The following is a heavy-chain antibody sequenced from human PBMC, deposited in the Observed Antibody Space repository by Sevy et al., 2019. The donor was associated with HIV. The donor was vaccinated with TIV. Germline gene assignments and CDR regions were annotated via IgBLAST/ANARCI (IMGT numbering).Heavy chain of an antibody. V-gene: IGHV3-23*01. J-gene: IGHJ4*02. CDR2: LSFACGRI. Sequence: GGSLRPSCVASGFTFSKYSMSWVRQTPGKGLEWVSTLSFACGRINYADSVKGRFTMSRDDSRNTFYLQMDSLRAEDTAIYYCAREGCSKPHDYWGQGTLVTVSS. CDR1: GFTFSKYS. CDR3: AREGCSKPHDY. D-gene: IGHD2-2*01.